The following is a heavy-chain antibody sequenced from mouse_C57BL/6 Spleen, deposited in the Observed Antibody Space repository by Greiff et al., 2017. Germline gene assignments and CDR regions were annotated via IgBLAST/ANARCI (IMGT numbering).Heavy chain of an antibody. CDR2: IHPSDSDT. J-gene: IGHJ4*01. CDR1: GYTFTSYW. CDR3: AIYYGSSYDAMDY. Sequence: VKLQQPGAELVKPGASVKVSCKASGYTFTSYWMHWVKQRPGQGLEWIGRIHPSDSDTNYNQKFKGKATFTVDKSSSTAYMQLSSLTSEDSAVYYCAIYYGSSYDAMDYWGQGTSVTVSS. V-gene: IGHV1-74*01. D-gene: IGHD1-1*01.